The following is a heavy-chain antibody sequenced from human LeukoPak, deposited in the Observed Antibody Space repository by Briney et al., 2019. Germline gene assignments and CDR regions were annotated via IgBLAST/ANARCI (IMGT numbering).Heavy chain of an antibody. D-gene: IGHD3-22*01. CDR1: GFTLSSYE. CDR2: IDYDGGSG. J-gene: IGHJ3*02. Sequence: GGSLRLSCTVSGFTLSSYEMSWIRQAPGKGLEWVSSIDYDGGSGHYADSVKGRFTISRDNAKNSLYLQMNSLRAEDTAFYYCARESSGGYYFDVFDIWGQGTMVTVSS. V-gene: IGHV3-48*03. CDR3: ARESSGGYYFDVFDI.